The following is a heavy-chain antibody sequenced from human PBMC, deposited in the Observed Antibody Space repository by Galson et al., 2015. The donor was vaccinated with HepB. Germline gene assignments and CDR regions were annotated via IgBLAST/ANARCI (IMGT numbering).Heavy chain of an antibody. J-gene: IGHJ4*02. D-gene: IGHD3-10*01. CDR1: GFTFSSYA. V-gene: IGHV3-30*04. Sequence: SLRLSCAASGFTFSSYAMHWVRQAPGKGLEWVAVISYDGSNKYYADSVKGRFTISRDNSKNTLYLQMNSLRAEDTAVYYCARPRYYYGSGSYYQPTYYFDYWAREPWSPSPQ. CDR2: ISYDGSNK. CDR3: ARPRYYYGSGSYYQPTYYFDY.